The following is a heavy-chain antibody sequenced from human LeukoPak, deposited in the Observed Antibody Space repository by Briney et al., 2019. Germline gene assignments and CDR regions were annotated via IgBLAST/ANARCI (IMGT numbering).Heavy chain of an antibody. CDR3: ARDMPAR. CDR1: GFIFSSSW. CDR2: IKQDGSEK. D-gene: IGHD2-2*01. Sequence: GGSLRLSCAASGFIFSSSWMSWVRQAPGKGLEWVANIKQDGSEKYYVDSVKGRFTISRDNAKNSLYLQMNSLRAEGTAVYYCARDMPARWGQGTLVTVSS. V-gene: IGHV3-7*01. J-gene: IGHJ4*02.